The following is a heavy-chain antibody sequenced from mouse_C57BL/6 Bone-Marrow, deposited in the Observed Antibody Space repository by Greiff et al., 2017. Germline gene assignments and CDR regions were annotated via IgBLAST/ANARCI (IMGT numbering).Heavy chain of an antibody. CDR2: IDPENGDT. D-gene: IGHD1-1*01. CDR1: GFNITDDY. V-gene: IGHV14-4*01. J-gene: IGHJ2*01. CDR3: TFFYGSSFYYFDY. Sequence: VQLKQSGAELVRPGASVKLSCTASGFNITDDYMHWVKQRPEQGLEWIGWIDPENGDTEYASKFQGKATIAADTSSNTAYLQLSRLTSVDSAVYSVTFFYGSSFYYFDYWGQGTTLTVSS.